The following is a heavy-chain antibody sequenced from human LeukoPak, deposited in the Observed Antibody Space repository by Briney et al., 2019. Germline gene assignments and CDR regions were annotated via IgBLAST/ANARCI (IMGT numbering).Heavy chain of an antibody. CDR3: ARVGDWNDLVY. D-gene: IGHD1-1*01. Sequence: SETLSLTCTVSGDSVSTNYWSWIRQPPGKGLEWIGYISYTGSTNYNPSLRSRVTMSVDTSKNQFSLKLSSVTAADTALYYCARVGDWNDLVYWGRGTLVTVSS. V-gene: IGHV4-59*02. CDR1: GDSVSTNY. CDR2: ISYTGST. J-gene: IGHJ4*02.